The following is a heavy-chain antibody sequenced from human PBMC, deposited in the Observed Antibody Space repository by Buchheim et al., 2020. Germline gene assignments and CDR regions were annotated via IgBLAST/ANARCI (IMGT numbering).Heavy chain of an antibody. CDR1: GYSFTSYW. D-gene: IGHD3-3*01. CDR2: IDPSNSYT. J-gene: IGHJ4*02. CDR3: ARLRAGSIFGVVIGERSLDY. V-gene: IGHV5-10-1*03. Sequence: EVQLVQSGAEVKKPGESLRISCKGSGYSFTSYWISWVRQMPGKGLEWMGRIDPSNSYTNYSPSFQGHVTISADKSISTAYLQWSSLKASDTAMYYCARLRAGSIFGVVIGERSLDYWGQGTL.